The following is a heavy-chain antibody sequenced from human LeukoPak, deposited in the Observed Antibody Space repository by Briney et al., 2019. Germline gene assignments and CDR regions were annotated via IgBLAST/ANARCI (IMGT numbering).Heavy chain of an antibody. Sequence: GGSLSFSCAASGFTFRSYPMSWLRPAPGKGLEWVSVISGSGGSTYYADSVKGRFTISTDNSNNTVYLQMNSLRADDTAVYYCAKAAMVRFFDYWGQGTLVTVSS. D-gene: IGHD3-10*01. V-gene: IGHV3-23*01. J-gene: IGHJ4*02. CDR2: ISGSGGST. CDR3: AKAAMVRFFDY. CDR1: GFTFRSYP.